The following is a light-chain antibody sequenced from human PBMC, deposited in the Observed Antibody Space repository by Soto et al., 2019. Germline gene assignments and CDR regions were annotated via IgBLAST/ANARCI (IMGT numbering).Light chain of an antibody. CDR3: SSYAGSYTLV. CDR1: SNDVGGYNC. J-gene: IGLJ2*01. CDR2: DVS. Sequence: QSALTQPRSVSGSPGQSVTISCTGTSNDVGGYNCVSWYQQHTGKVPKLFIYDVSRRPSGVPDRFSGSKSGNTASLTISGLQAEDEADYYCSSYAGSYTLVFGGGTKLTVL. V-gene: IGLV2-11*01.